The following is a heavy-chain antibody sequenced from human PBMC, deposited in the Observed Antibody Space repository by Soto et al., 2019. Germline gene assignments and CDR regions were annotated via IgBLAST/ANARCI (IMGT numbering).Heavy chain of an antibody. CDR3: ARGGAVVVPGAVDRLNWFDP. V-gene: IGHV1-69*02. J-gene: IGHJ5*02. CDR2: VIPILGMA. CDR1: GGTFSSYS. D-gene: IGHD2-2*01. Sequence: QVQLVQSGAEVKKPGSSVKVSCEASGGTFSSYSFSWVRQAPGQGLEWMGRVIPILGMANYAQKFQGRVTITADKSTSTVYMEMSSLRSEDTAVYYCARGGAVVVPGAVDRLNWFDPWGQGTLVTVSS.